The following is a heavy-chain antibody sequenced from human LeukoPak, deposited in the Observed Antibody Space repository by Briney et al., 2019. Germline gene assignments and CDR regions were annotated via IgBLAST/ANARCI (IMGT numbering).Heavy chain of an antibody. J-gene: IGHJ4*02. CDR1: GGTFSSYA. Sequence: ASVKVSCKASGGTFSSYAISWVRQAPGQGLEWMGWISAYNGNTNYAQKLQGRVTMTTDTSTSTAYMELRSLRSDDTAVYYCASALGEVGANPRLGFDYWGQGTLVTVSS. V-gene: IGHV1-18*01. D-gene: IGHD1-26*01. CDR2: ISAYNGNT. CDR3: ASALGEVGANPRLGFDY.